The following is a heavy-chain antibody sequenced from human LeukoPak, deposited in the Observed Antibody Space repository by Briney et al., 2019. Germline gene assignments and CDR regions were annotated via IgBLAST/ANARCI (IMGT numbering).Heavy chain of an antibody. Sequence: GGSLRLSCAASGFTFSSYGMHWVRQAPGKGLEWVAFIRYNGSNKYYADSVKGRFTISRDNSKNTLYLQMNSLRVEDTAVYYCASYLYWWSDLGYWGQGTLVTVSS. V-gene: IGHV3-30*02. CDR3: ASYLYWWSDLGY. CDR2: IRYNGSNK. CDR1: GFTFSSYG. J-gene: IGHJ4*02. D-gene: IGHD2-8*02.